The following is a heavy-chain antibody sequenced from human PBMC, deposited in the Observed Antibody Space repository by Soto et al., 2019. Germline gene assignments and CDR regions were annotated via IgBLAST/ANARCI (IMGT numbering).Heavy chain of an antibody. CDR2: ISPGSRYP. D-gene: IGHD3-10*01. V-gene: IGHV3-11*06. Sequence: VGSLRLSCAGSGFTFGDSYMSWIRQAPGKGLEWLSYISPGSRYPAYADSVKGRFTISRDNSKNTLYLQMNSLRAEDTAVYYCARGPMVRGVPDYWGQGTLVTVPQ. CDR1: GFTFGDSY. J-gene: IGHJ4*02. CDR3: ARGPMVRGVPDY.